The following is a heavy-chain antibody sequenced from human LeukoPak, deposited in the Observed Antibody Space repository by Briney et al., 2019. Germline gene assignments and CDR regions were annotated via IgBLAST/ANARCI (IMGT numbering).Heavy chain of an antibody. CDR3: ARGVVITDV. Sequence: GGSLRLSCAASGFTFSSYSMNWVRQAPGEGLEWVSYISSSGSTIYYADSVKGRFTISRDNAKNSLYLRMNSLRAEDTAVYYCARGVVITDVWGKGTTVTISS. CDR1: GFTFSSYS. J-gene: IGHJ6*04. D-gene: IGHD3-22*01. V-gene: IGHV3-48*04. CDR2: ISSSGSTI.